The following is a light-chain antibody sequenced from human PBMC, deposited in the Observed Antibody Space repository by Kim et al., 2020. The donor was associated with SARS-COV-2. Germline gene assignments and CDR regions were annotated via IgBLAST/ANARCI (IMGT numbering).Light chain of an antibody. V-gene: IGLV5-52*01. CDR1: GCNTLGAVW. CDR2: YHSDSNK. J-gene: IGLJ2*01. Sequence: MLSGCNTLGAVWIRWYQQKTGTPTRYLLSYHSDSNKGQRPGVPRRFSGANDAAANAGILRISGLQPEDEADYYCGTWHRNSKPRVFGGGTQLTVL. CDR3: GTWHRNSKPRV.